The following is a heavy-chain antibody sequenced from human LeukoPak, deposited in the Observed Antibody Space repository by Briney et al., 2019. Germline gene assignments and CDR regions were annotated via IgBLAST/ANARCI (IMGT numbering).Heavy chain of an antibody. Sequence: PGGSLRLSCAASGFTFSSYAMSWVRQAPGKGLEWVAGISDSGGSTNYADSVKGRLTISRDNPKNTLYLQMNSLRAEDTAVYFCAKRGVVIRVILVGFHKEAYYFDSWGQGALVTVSS. J-gene: IGHJ4*02. CDR2: ISDSGGST. V-gene: IGHV3-23*01. CDR3: AKRGVVIRVILVGFHKEAYYFDS. CDR1: GFTFSSYA. D-gene: IGHD3-22*01.